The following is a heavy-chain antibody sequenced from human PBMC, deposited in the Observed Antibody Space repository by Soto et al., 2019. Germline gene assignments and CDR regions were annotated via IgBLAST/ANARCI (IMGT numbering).Heavy chain of an antibody. Sequence: PGESLKISCQGSRYTFTTYWITRVRQMPGRGLEWMGRIDPSDSYTNYSPSFQGHVTISADKSTNTAYLERRSLKASDSAIYYCACAGQDYGERAYDYWGQGTLVTVSS. CDR1: RYTFTTYW. J-gene: IGHJ4*02. V-gene: IGHV5-10-1*01. D-gene: IGHD2-21*01. CDR2: IDPSDSYT. CDR3: ACAGQDYGERAYDY.